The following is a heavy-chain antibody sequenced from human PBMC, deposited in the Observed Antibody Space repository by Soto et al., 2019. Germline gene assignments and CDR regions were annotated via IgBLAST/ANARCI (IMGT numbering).Heavy chain of an antibody. D-gene: IGHD3-3*01. CDR2: IYYSGST. Sequence: PSETLSLTCTVSGGSISSGGYYWSWIRQHPGKGLEWIGYIYYSGSTYYNPSLKSRVTISVDTSKNQFSLKLSSVTAADTAVYYCARGRITIFGVVIIGGLVDPWGQGTLVTVSS. V-gene: IGHV4-31*03. CDR1: GGSISSGGYY. CDR3: ARGRITIFGVVIIGGLVDP. J-gene: IGHJ5*02.